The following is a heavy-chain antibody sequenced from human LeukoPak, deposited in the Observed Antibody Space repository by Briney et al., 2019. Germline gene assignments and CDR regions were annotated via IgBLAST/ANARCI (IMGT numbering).Heavy chain of an antibody. J-gene: IGHJ6*02. D-gene: IGHD2-2*02. CDR1: VGSISSGNW. Sequence: PETLSLTCGVSVGSISSGNWWSWVRQSPGKGLEWIGEIYHNGTPNYNPSLKSRVTISADTFKSHFSLKLTSVTAADTAVYYCATAPILRGEGGEHYKYGMDVWGQGTTVIVSS. V-gene: IGHV4-4*03. CDR2: IYHNGTP. CDR3: ATAPILRGEGGEHYKYGMDV.